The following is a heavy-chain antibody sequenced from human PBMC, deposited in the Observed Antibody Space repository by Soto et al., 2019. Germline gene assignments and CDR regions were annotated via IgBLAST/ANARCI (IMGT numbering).Heavy chain of an antibody. CDR3: ARRPDYYYYGMDV. CDR2: IYPGDSDT. V-gene: IGHV5-51*01. CDR1: GYIFTSYW. Sequence: GESLKISCKGSGYIFTSYWIGLVLQMPWKGLEWMGIIYPGDSDTRYSPSFQVQVTISADKSISTAYLQWSSLKASDTAMYSCARRPDYYYYGMDVWGQGTTVTVSS. J-gene: IGHJ6*02.